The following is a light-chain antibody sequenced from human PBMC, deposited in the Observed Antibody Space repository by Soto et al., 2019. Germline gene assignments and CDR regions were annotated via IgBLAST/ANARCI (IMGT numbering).Light chain of an antibody. V-gene: IGKV3-20*01. CDR1: QSVTSSS. CDR3: QQHSSSPPAYT. Sequence: EIVLTQSPGTLSLSPGERATLSCRASQSVTSSSFAWYQQKPGQAPRLLIYGASSRASGIPDRSSGSGSGTDFTLTISRLDPEDFAVYYCQQHSSSPPAYTFGQGTKLEIQ. J-gene: IGKJ2*01. CDR2: GAS.